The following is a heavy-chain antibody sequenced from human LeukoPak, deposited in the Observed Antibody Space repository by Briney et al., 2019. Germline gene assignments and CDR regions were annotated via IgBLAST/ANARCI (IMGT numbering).Heavy chain of an antibody. D-gene: IGHD6-13*01. Sequence: SETLSLTCTVSGGSISSYYWSWIRQPPGKGLEWIGYIYYSGGTNYNPSLKSRVTISVDTSKNQFSLKLSSVTAADTAVYYCARYGYSSSWRWDYYYYYMDVWGKGTTVTVSS. V-gene: IGHV4-59*01. J-gene: IGHJ6*03. CDR2: IYYSGGT. CDR3: ARYGYSSSWRWDYYYYYMDV. CDR1: GGSISSYY.